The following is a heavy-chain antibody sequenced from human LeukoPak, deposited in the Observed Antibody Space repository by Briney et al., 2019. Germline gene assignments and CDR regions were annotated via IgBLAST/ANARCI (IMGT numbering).Heavy chain of an antibody. CDR1: GFTFDDFA. CDR3: AKSHVGGYYYFDF. Sequence: GGSLRLSCAASGFTFDDFAMHWVRQAPGKGVEWVSRINLNSDKIGYADSVKGRFTISRDNAKNSLYLQMNSLRAEDTALYYCAKSHVGGYYYFDFWGQGTLVTVSS. J-gene: IGHJ4*02. D-gene: IGHD2-21*01. V-gene: IGHV3-9*01. CDR2: INLNSDKI.